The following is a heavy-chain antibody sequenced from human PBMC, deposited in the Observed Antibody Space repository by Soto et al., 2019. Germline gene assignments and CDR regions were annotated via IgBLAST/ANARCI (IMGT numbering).Heavy chain of an antibody. CDR2: IYYSGST. D-gene: IGHD3-10*01. V-gene: IGHV4-59*01. CDR1: GGAISSYY. CDR3: ARDEATMVRGVNYYYYGMDV. Sequence: SETLSLTCTVSGGAISSYYWSWIRQPPGKGLEWIGYIYYSGSTNYNPSLKSRVTISVDTSKNQFSLKLSSVTAADTAVYYCARDEATMVRGVNYYYYGMDVWGQGTTVTVSS. J-gene: IGHJ6*02.